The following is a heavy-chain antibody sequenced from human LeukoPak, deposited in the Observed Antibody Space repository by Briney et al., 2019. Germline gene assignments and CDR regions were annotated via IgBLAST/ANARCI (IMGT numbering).Heavy chain of an antibody. CDR1: GYTFTSYG. V-gene: IGHV1-18*01. CDR3: VTMGY. CDR2: IRTHDGNT. Sequence: ASVKVSCKTSGYTFTSYGISWVRQAPGQGLEWVGWIRTHDGNTNNAPKLQGRVTMTTDTSTSTSYMELRSLRSDDTAVYYCVTMGYWGQGTLVTVSP. D-gene: IGHD3-10*01. J-gene: IGHJ4*02.